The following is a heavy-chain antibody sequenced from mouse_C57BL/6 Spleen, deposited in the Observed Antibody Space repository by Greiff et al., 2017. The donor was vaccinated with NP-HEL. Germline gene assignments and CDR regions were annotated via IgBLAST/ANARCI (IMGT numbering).Heavy chain of an antibody. CDR2: IDPENGDT. CDR1: GFNIKDDY. J-gene: IGHJ3*01. D-gene: IGHD1-1*01. Sequence: VQLQQSGAELVRPGASVKLSCTASGFNIKDDYMHWVKQRPEQGLEWIGWIDPENGDTEYASKFQGKATITADTSSNKAYLQLSSLTSEDTAVYYCTTDYGSSYAWFAYWGQGTLVTVSA. V-gene: IGHV14-4*01. CDR3: TTDYGSSYAWFAY.